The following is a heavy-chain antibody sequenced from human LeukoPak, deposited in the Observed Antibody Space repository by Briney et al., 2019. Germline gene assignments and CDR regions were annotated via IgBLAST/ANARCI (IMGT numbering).Heavy chain of an antibody. D-gene: IGHD3-22*01. CDR2: INPNSGGT. V-gene: IGHV1-2*02. Sequence: GASVKVSCKASGYTFTSYYMHWVRQAPGQGLEWMGWINPNSGGTNYAQKFQGRVTMTRDTSISTAYMELSRLRSDDTAVYYCARDTTYYYDSSGYYSASWYFDLWGRGTLVTVSS. CDR1: GYTFTSYY. J-gene: IGHJ2*01. CDR3: ARDTTYYYDSSGYYSASWYFDL.